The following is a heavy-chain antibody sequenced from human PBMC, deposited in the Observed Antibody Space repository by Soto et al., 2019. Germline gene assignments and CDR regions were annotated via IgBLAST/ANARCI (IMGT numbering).Heavy chain of an antibody. J-gene: IGHJ6*03. D-gene: IGHD6-13*01. CDR3: AILYSSPDDDYDYMYV. V-gene: IGHV1-69*02. CDR1: GGTFSSYT. Sequence: QVQLVQSGAEVKKPGSSVKVSCKASGGTFSSYTISWVRQAPGQGPEWMGRIIPILGIANYAQKFQGRVTITADKSTSTAYMELSSLRSDDMAGYYCAILYSSPDDDYDYMYVWGKGTTVTVS. CDR2: IIPILGIA.